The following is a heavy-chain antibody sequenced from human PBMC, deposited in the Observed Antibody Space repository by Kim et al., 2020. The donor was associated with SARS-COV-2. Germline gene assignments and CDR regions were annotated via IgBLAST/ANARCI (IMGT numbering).Heavy chain of an antibody. CDR3: ATYSSTLYYFDY. Sequence: SNPSPTSRVPISVDTSKNQFSLKLSSVTAADTAVYYWATYSSTLYYFDYWGQGTLVTVSS. J-gene: IGHJ4*02. V-gene: IGHV4-39*01. D-gene: IGHD6-13*01.